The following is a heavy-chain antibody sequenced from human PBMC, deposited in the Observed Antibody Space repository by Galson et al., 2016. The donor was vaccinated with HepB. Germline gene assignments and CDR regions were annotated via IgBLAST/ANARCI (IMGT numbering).Heavy chain of an antibody. J-gene: IGHJ4*02. V-gene: IGHV3-21*01. CDR3: AREDSTIAAASFDY. Sequence: LRLSCAASGFTFRSYAMNWVRQAPGKGLEWVSSISSSSTYIYYADSVKGRFTISRDNAKNTLYLQMNSLRAEDTAVYYCAREDSTIAAASFDYWGQGTLVTVSS. CDR2: ISSSSTYI. D-gene: IGHD6-13*01. CDR1: GFTFRSYA.